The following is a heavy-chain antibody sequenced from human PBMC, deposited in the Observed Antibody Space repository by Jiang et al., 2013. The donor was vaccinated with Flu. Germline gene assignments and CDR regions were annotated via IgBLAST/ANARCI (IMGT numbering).Heavy chain of an antibody. D-gene: IGHD3-16*01. V-gene: IGHV4-34*01. CDR3: ARLWGFGGFDWFDP. J-gene: IGHJ5*02. CDR2: INHSGST. Sequence: LLKPSETLSLTCAVYGGSFSGYYWSWIRQPPGKGLEWIGEINHSGSTNYNPSLKSRVTISVDTSKNQFSLKLSSVTAADTAVYYCARLWGFGGFDWFDPWGQGTLVTVSS. CDR1: GGSFSGYY.